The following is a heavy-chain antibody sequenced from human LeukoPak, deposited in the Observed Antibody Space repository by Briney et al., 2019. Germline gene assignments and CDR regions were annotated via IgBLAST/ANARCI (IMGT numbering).Heavy chain of an antibody. D-gene: IGHD6-19*01. V-gene: IGHV3-21*01. CDR3: ARVSMAVAGAFRERGLVYWFDP. J-gene: IGHJ5*02. CDR1: GFTFSSYS. Sequence: PGGSLRLSCAASGFTFSSYSMNWVRQAPGKGLEWVSSISSSSSYIYYADSVKGRFTISRDNAKNSLYLQMNSLRAEDTGVYYCARVSMAVAGAFRERGLVYWFDPWGQGTLVTVSS. CDR2: ISSSSSYI.